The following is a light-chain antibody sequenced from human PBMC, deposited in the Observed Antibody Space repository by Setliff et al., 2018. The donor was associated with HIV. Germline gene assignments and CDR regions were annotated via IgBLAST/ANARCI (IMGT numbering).Light chain of an antibody. CDR2: EVS. V-gene: IGLV2-14*01. J-gene: IGLJ1*01. Sequence: QSVLTQPASVSGSPGQSITISCTATSSDVGAYNFVSWYQQHPGKAPKLMIYEVSNRPSGVSNRFSGSKSGNTASLTISGLQAEDEADYFCSSYTISSTQLFGTGTKVTV. CDR1: SSDVGAYNF. CDR3: SSYTISSTQL.